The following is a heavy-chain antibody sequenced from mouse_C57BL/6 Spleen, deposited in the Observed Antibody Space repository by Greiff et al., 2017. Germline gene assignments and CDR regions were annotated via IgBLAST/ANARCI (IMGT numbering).Heavy chain of an antibody. V-gene: IGHV1-76*01. J-gene: IGHJ2*01. CDR3: AREGVWYLDY. Sequence: VQLQQSGAELVRPGASVKLSCKASGYTFTDYYINWVKQRPGQGLEWIARIYPGSGNTYYNEKFKGKATLTAEKSSSTAYMQLSSLTSEDSAVYVCAREGVWYLDYWGQGTTLTVAS. CDR1: GYTFTDYY. D-gene: IGHD2-10*02. CDR2: IYPGSGNT.